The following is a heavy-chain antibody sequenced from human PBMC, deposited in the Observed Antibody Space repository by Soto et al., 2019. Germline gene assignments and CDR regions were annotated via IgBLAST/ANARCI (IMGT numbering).Heavy chain of an antibody. CDR2: INTDGSVA. J-gene: IGHJ4*02. V-gene: IGHV3-74*03. CDR3: VRDMQLWLLDS. Sequence: PGGSLRLSCAASGLTFRSYWMHWVPQSPGKGLVWVSRINTDGSVAMYVDSVKGRFTISRDNAKNTLFLHMNSLRAEDTAVYYCVRDMQLWLLDSWGQGTLVTVSS. CDR1: GLTFRSYW. D-gene: IGHD2-21*01.